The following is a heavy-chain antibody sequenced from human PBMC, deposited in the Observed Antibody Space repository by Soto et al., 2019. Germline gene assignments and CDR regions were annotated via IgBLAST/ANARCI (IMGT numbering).Heavy chain of an antibody. CDR1: GGSFSGYY. J-gene: IGHJ6*02. D-gene: IGHD3-10*01. V-gene: IGHV4-34*01. Sequence: PSETLSLTCAVYGGSFSGYYWSWIRQPPGKGLEWIGEINHSGSTNYNPSLKSRVTISVDTSKNQFSLKLSSVTAADTAVYYCARGGGVYYCGSGGFYNYYYGMDVWGQGTTVTVSS. CDR2: INHSGST. CDR3: ARGGGVYYCGSGGFYNYYYGMDV.